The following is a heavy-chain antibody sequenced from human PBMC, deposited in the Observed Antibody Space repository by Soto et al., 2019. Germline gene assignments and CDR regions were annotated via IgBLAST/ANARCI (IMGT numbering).Heavy chain of an antibody. V-gene: IGHV3-11*01. Sequence: QVQLVQPGGGLVKPGGSLSLSCAASGFIFSDYYMSWIRQAPGKGLEWGSYISSSGSARYYADSVKGRFTISRDNAKNSLNLQMNSLRAEDTAVYYCARAKEGMATTFDYWGQGTLVTVSA. D-gene: IGHD1-1*01. CDR2: ISSSGSAR. CDR1: GFIFSDYY. CDR3: ARAKEGMATTFDY. J-gene: IGHJ4*02.